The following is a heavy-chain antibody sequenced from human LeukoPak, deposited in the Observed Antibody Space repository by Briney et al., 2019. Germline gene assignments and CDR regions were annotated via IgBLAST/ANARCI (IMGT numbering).Heavy chain of an antibody. J-gene: IGHJ4*02. D-gene: IGHD3-22*01. V-gene: IGHV3-21*01. CDR2: ISTSSSCI. CDR1: GFTFSSYT. CDR3: ARDEDSSGYCDL. Sequence: EAGGSLRLSCAASGFTFSSYTMNWVRQAPGKALEWVSSISTSSSCIYYADSLKGRFTISRDNAKNSLYLQMNSLRAEDTAVYYCARDEDSSGYCDLWGQGTLVTVSS.